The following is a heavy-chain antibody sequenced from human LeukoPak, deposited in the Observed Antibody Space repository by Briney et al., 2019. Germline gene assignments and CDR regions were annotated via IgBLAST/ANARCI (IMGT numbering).Heavy chain of an antibody. J-gene: IGHJ4*02. CDR1: GFTFSNYW. V-gene: IGHV3-74*01. CDR3: ARSARAAADY. D-gene: IGHD6-13*01. Sequence: GGSLRASCAASGFTFSNYWMQWVRQAPGKGLVWVSRINNDGSTTWYADAVKGRFTVSRDNAKSTLYLQMNSLRADDMGVYYCARSARAAADYWGQGTLVTVSS. CDR2: INNDGSTT.